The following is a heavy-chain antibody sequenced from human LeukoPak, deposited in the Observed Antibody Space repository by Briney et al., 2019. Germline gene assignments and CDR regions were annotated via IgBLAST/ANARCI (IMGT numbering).Heavy chain of an antibody. Sequence: PGGPLRLSCAASGFTFSSYAMSWVRQAPGKGLEWVSAISGSGGSTYYADSVKGRFTISRDNSKNTLYLQMNSLRAEDTAVYYCAKCSRGYYYDSSLDYWGQGTLVTVSS. V-gene: IGHV3-23*01. J-gene: IGHJ4*02. CDR3: AKCSRGYYYDSSLDY. D-gene: IGHD3-22*01. CDR2: ISGSGGST. CDR1: GFTFSSYA.